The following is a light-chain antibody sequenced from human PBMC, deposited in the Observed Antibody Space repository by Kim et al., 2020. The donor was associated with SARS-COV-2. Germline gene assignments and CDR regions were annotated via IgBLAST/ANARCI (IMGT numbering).Light chain of an antibody. CDR3: AAWDNSLSGWV. CDR1: SSNIGSNY. Sequence: ELTQPPSASGTPGQRVTISCSGSSSNIGSNYVYWYQQLPGTAPKLLIYRNNQRPSGVPDRFSGSKSGTSASLAISGLRSEDEADYYCAAWDNSLSGWVFGGGTQLTVL. V-gene: IGLV1-47*01. J-gene: IGLJ3*02. CDR2: RNN.